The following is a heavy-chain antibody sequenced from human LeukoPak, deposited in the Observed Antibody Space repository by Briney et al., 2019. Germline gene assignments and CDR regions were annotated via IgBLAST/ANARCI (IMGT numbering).Heavy chain of an antibody. CDR1: GGSISSYY. CDR3: ATRGDYSDTSGNSYDALDI. CDR2: VGHSGSA. Sequence: SETLSLTCTVSGGSISSYYWSWIRQPAGKGLEWIGDVGHSGSADYNPSLKSRVTVSADPSKTQFSLKLTSVTAADTAVYYCATRGDYSDTSGNSYDALDIWGQGTMVTVSS. J-gene: IGHJ3*02. D-gene: IGHD3-22*01. V-gene: IGHV4-34*01.